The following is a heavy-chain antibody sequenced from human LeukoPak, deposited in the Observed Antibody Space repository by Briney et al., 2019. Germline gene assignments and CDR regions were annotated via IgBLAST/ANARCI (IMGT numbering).Heavy chain of an antibody. V-gene: IGHV3-30*02. CDR2: IRYDGSNK. J-gene: IGHJ4*02. CDR3: AKDRWELLQWGYYFDY. CDR1: GLTFSSYG. Sequence: GGSLRLPCAASGLTFSSYGMHWVRQAPGKGLEWVAFIRYDGSNKYYADSVKGRFTISRDNSKNTLYLQMNSLRAEDTAVYYCAKDRWELLQWGYYFDYWGQGTLVTVSS. D-gene: IGHD1-26*01.